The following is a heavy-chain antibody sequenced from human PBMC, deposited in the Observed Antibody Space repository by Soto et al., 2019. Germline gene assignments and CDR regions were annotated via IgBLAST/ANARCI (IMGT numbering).Heavy chain of an antibody. CDR2: ISGSTGYI. Sequence: PGGSLRLSCAASGFMFSSYAMNWVRQAPGKGLEWVSSISGSTGYIQYADSVKGRFTISRDNPNKSLSLQMNSLRGEDTAVYYCASGSAWWGPFEYWGHGTLVTVSS. D-gene: IGHD2-21*02. CDR3: ASGSAWWGPFEY. J-gene: IGHJ4*01. CDR1: GFMFSSYA. V-gene: IGHV3-21*01.